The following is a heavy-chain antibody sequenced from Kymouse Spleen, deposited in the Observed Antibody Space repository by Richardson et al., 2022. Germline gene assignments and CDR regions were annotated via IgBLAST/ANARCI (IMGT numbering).Heavy chain of an antibody. CDR2: IYYSGST. CDR3: ARLRYYGSGSYFKGYYFDY. J-gene: IGHJ4*02. Sequence: QLQLQESGPGLVKPSETLSLTCTVSGGSISSSSYYWGWIRQPPGKGLEWIGSIYYSGSTYYNPSLKSRVTISVDTSKNQFSLKLSSVTAADTAVYYCARLRYYGSGSYFKGYYFDYWGQGTLVTVSS. CDR1: GGSISSSSYY. V-gene: IGHV4-39*01. D-gene: IGHD3-10*01.